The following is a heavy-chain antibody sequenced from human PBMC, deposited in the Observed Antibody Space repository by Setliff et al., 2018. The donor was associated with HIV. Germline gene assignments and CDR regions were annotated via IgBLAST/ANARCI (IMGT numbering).Heavy chain of an antibody. Sequence: GGSLRLSCAASGFTFSDHYMDWVRQAPGKGLEWVGRTKNKDNSFTTEYAASVKGRFTISRDDSKNSLSLHMNSLKTEDTAVYYCARFRLYHYSNKVDYWGQGTLVTVSS. CDR3: ARFRLYHYSNKVDY. CDR1: GFTFSDHY. V-gene: IGHV3-72*01. CDR2: TKNKDNSFTT. D-gene: IGHD4-4*01. J-gene: IGHJ4*02.